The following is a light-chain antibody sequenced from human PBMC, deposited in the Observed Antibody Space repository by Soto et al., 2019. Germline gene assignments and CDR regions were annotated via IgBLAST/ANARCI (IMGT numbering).Light chain of an antibody. V-gene: IGLV1-44*01. J-gene: IGLJ1*01. CDR1: SSNIERNT. CDR3: AAWDDSLNGPLYV. CDR2: SNN. Sequence: QSVLTQPPSASGTPGQRVTISCSGSSSNIERNTVNWYKQLPGTAPKLLIYSNNQRPSGVPDRFSGSKSGTSASLAISGRQSEDEADYYCAAWDDSLNGPLYVFGTGTKVTVL.